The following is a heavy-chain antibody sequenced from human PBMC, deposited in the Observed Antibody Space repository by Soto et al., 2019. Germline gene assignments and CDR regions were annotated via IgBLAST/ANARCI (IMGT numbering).Heavy chain of an antibody. CDR3: ARVGGSLGPSGFFDY. V-gene: IGHV4-59*01. CDR1: GGSISSYY. J-gene: IGHJ4*02. CDR2: IYYSGST. D-gene: IGHD3-10*01. Sequence: SETLSLTCTVSGGSISSYYWSWIRQPPGKGLEWIGYIYYSGSTNYNPSLKSRVTISVDTSKNQFSLKLSSVTAADTAVYYCARVGGSLGPSGFFDYWGQGTLVTVSS.